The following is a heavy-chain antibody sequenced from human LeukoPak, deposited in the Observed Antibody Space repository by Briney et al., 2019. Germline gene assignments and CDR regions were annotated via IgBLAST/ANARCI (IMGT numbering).Heavy chain of an antibody. Sequence: GGSLRLSCAASGFTFSSYEMNWVRQAPGKGLEWVSYISSSGSTIYYADSVKGRFTISRDNAKNSLYLQMNGLRAEDTAVYYCARGMYYYDSSGYGGFDYWGQGTLVTVSS. D-gene: IGHD3-22*01. V-gene: IGHV3-48*03. J-gene: IGHJ4*02. CDR2: ISSSGSTI. CDR3: ARGMYYYDSSGYGGFDY. CDR1: GFTFSSYE.